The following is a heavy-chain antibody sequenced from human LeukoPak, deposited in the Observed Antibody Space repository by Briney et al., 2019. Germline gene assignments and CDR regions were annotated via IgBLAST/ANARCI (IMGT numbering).Heavy chain of an antibody. CDR2: NYSGGST. Sequence: SGGSLRLSCAASGFTVSSNYMSWVRQARGKGLEWVSVNYSGGSTYYADSVKGRFTISRDNSKNTLYLQMNSLRAEDTAVYYCARDSGYCTNGVCWDAWFDPWGQGTLVTVSS. J-gene: IGHJ5*02. V-gene: IGHV3-66*01. D-gene: IGHD2-8*01. CDR3: ARDSGYCTNGVCWDAWFDP. CDR1: GFTVSSNY.